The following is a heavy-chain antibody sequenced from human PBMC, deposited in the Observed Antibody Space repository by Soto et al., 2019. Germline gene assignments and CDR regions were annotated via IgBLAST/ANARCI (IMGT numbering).Heavy chain of an antibody. CDR1: GFPFSIYS. Sequence: PGGSLRLSCAASGFPFSIYSMNCVRQAPGKGLEWSSYITSDTNTIKYADSVKGRFTISRDNAKNLVYLQMNSLRDEDTAVYFCARSVEGHFDYWGQGTVVTVSS. D-gene: IGHD6-19*01. CDR3: ARSVEGHFDY. CDR2: ITSDTNTI. V-gene: IGHV3-48*02. J-gene: IGHJ4*02.